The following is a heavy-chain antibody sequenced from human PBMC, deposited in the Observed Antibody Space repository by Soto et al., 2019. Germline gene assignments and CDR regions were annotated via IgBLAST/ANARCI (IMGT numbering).Heavy chain of an antibody. CDR1: GGYISSGGYY. J-gene: IGHJ6*03. CDR2: IYYSGST. V-gene: IGHV4-31*03. Sequence: QVQLQESGPGLVKPSQTLSLTCTVSGGYISSGGYYWSWIRQHPGKGLEWIGYIYYSGSTYYNPALKRRVTISVDTSKNQFSLKLSSVTAAVTAVYYCARVVATIYPLYYYYYMDVWGKGTTVTVSS. D-gene: IGHD5-12*01. CDR3: ARVVATIYPLYYYYYMDV.